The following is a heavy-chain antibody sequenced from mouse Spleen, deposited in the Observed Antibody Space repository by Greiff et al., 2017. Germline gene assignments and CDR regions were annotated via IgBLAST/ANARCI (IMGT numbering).Heavy chain of an antibody. CDR1: GFTFSSYA. Sequence: EVKLMESGGGLVKPGGSLKLSCAASGFTFSSYAMSWVRQTPEKRLEWVATISSGGSYTYYPDSVKGRFTISRDNAKNTLYLQMSSLRSEDTAMYYCARPTYAMDYWGQGTSVTVSS. J-gene: IGHJ4*01. V-gene: IGHV5-9-1*01. CDR2: ISSGGSYT. D-gene: IGHD2-10*01. CDR3: ARPTYAMDY.